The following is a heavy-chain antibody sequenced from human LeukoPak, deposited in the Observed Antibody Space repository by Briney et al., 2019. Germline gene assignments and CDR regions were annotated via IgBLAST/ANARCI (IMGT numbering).Heavy chain of an antibody. CDR1: GYTFTAYY. Sequence: GASVKVSCKASGYTFTAYYIHWVRQAPGQGLEWMGGIIPIFGTANYAQKFQGRVTITADKSTSTAYMELSSLRSEDTAVYYCARSDYGDYEYYFDYWGQGTLVTVSS. J-gene: IGHJ4*02. CDR2: IIPIFGTA. D-gene: IGHD4-17*01. V-gene: IGHV1-69*06. CDR3: ARSDYGDYEYYFDY.